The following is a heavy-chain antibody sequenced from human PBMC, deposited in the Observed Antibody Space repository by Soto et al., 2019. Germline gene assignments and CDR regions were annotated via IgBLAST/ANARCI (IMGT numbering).Heavy chain of an antibody. CDR3: ARVVRYFDTPYGMDV. CDR1: GFTFSNYP. Sequence: GSLRLSCAASGFTFSNYPMSWVRQAPGKGLEWVSGIGSSGSNTYYADSVKGRFTISRDNSKNTLFLQMNSLRAEDTAEYYCARVVRYFDTPYGMDVWGQGTTVTVSS. V-gene: IGHV3-23*01. J-gene: IGHJ6*02. D-gene: IGHD3-9*01. CDR2: IGSSGSNT.